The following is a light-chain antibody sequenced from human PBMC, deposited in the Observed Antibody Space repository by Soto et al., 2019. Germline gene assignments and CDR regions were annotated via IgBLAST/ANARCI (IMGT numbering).Light chain of an antibody. CDR2: DAS. V-gene: IGKV1-17*01. CDR3: LQHDAYPLT. Sequence: DIQMTQYPSSLSASVGDRVTITCRASQGIRNELGWYQQKPGKAPQRLIYDASSLQGEVPSRFSGSGSGTEFTLTISSLQPEDSATYYCLQHDAYPLTFGGGTKVEIK. J-gene: IGKJ4*01. CDR1: QGIRNE.